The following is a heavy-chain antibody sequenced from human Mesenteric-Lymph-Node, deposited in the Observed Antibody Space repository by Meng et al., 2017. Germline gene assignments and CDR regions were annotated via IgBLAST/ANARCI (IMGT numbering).Heavy chain of an antibody. D-gene: IGHD5-18*01. CDR2: LDSDGRST. J-gene: IGHJ6*02. CDR3: ARRWTGYTFGYDDFYSGLDV. V-gene: IGHV3-74*01. CDR1: GFTLSTYW. Sequence: GESLKISCAASGFTLSTYWMHWVRQAPGKGLVWVSRLDSDGRSTNYADSVKGRFTISRDHAKNTLYLQMDSLRPEDTAVYYCARRWTGYTFGYDDFYSGLDVWGQGTTVTVSS.